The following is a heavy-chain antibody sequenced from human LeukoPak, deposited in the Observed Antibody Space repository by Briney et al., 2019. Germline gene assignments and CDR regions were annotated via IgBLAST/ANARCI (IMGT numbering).Heavy chain of an antibody. Sequence: GGSLRLSCAASGFTFSSYLMSWLRQAPGRGLEWVSAISGSGGSTYYADSVKGRFTISRDNSENTLYLQMNSLRAEDTAVYHCAKDLLRRVGATYFDYWGQGTLVTVSS. D-gene: IGHD1-26*01. V-gene: IGHV3-23*01. CDR3: AKDLLRRVGATYFDY. CDR1: GFTFSSYL. CDR2: ISGSGGST. J-gene: IGHJ4*02.